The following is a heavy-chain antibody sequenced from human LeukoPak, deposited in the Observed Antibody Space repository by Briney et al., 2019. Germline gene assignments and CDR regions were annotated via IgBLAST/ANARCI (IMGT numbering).Heavy chain of an antibody. CDR3: AKDMRGSSSTNYDY. V-gene: IGHV3-9*01. D-gene: IGHD6-6*01. CDR2: ISWNSGSI. CDR1: GFTFDVYA. Sequence: GGSLRLSCAASGFTFDVYAMHCVRHAPGRGVEGVSGISWNSGSIGYAHPVKGRFTISRDNAKNSLYLQMNSLRAEDTALYYCAKDMRGSSSTNYDYWGQGTLVTVSS. J-gene: IGHJ4*02.